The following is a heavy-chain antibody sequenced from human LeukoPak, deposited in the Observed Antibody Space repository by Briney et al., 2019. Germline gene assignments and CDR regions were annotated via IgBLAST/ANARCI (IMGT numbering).Heavy chain of an antibody. CDR2: INGDGAST. V-gene: IGHV3-74*01. D-gene: IGHD2-15*01. CDR1: GFTFRSYW. J-gene: IGHJ4*02. Sequence: GGSLRLSCAASGFTFRSYWMHWVRQAPGKGLVWVSRINGDGASTNYADSVKGRFTTSRDKSKNTLFLQMNSLRAEDTAVYHCARQIGYCSDGNCYFDYWGQGTPVTVSS. CDR3: ARQIGYCSDGNCYFDY.